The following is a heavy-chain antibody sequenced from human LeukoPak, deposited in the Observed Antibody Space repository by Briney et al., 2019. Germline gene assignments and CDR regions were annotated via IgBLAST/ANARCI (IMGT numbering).Heavy chain of an antibody. CDR3: ARVETRSSWPHDAFDI. CDR2: IYYSGST. Sequence: KASQTLSLTCTVSGGSISSGGYYWSWIRQPPGKGLEWIGYIYYSGSTNYNPSLKSRVTISVDTSKNQFSLKLSSVTAADTAVYYCARVETRSSWPHDAFDIWGQGTMVTVSS. CDR1: GGSISSGGYY. J-gene: IGHJ3*02. V-gene: IGHV4-61*08. D-gene: IGHD6-13*01.